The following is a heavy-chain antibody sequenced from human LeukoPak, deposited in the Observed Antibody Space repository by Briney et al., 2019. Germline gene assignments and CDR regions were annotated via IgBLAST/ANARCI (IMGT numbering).Heavy chain of an antibody. J-gene: IGHJ6*03. D-gene: IGHD3-22*01. Sequence: GRSLRLSCAASGFTFSSYALHWVRQAPGRGLDWVAFISYDGSNEYYADSVRGRFTISRDNSKNTLYLQMNSLRAEDTAMYYCARGYGGYYYDSSEGHKYYMDVWGKGTTVTVSS. V-gene: IGHV3-30*04. CDR3: ARGYGGYYYDSSEGHKYYMDV. CDR1: GFTFSSYA. CDR2: ISYDGSNE.